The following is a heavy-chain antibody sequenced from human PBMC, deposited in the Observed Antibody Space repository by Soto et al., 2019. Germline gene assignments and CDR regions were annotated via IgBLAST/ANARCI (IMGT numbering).Heavy chain of an antibody. CDR2: INPGNGNT. CDR1: GYSFTNYA. Sequence: ASMKVSCKASGYSFTNYAMHWVRQAPGQRLEWMGWINPGNGNTKYSQKFQGRVTITRDTSTSTVYMELSSLRSEDTAVYYCARVKTYYGSGSYCLDVWGKGTTVTVSS. V-gene: IGHV1-3*01. CDR3: ARVKTYYGSGSYCLDV. J-gene: IGHJ6*04. D-gene: IGHD3-10*01.